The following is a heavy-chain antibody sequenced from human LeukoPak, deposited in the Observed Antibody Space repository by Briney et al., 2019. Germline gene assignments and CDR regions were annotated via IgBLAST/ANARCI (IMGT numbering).Heavy chain of an antibody. CDR3: ASTLLARKYYFDY. CDR1: GYTFTSYD. Sequence: SVKVSCKASGYTFTSYDINWVRQAPGQGLEWMGRIIPILGIANYAQKFQGRVTITADKSTSTAYMELSSLRSEDTAVYYCASTLLARKYYFDYWGQGTLVTVSS. V-gene: IGHV1-69*04. CDR2: IIPILGIA. D-gene: IGHD2-15*01. J-gene: IGHJ4*02.